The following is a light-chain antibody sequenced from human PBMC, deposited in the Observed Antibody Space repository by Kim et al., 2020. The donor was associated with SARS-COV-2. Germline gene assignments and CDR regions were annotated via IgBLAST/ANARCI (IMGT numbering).Light chain of an antibody. V-gene: IGKV1-27*01. CDR3: QKYNSAPWT. Sequence: AYGGDRATITCRASQDIANSLAWYQQKPGKVPQVLIYAASTLQSGVPSRFSGSGSGTEFTLTIGSLQTEDVATYYCQKYNSAPWTFGPGTKVDIK. J-gene: IGKJ1*01. CDR1: QDIANS. CDR2: AAS.